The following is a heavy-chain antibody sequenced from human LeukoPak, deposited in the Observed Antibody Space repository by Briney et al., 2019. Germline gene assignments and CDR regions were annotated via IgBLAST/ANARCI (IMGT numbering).Heavy chain of an antibody. J-gene: IGHJ4*02. Sequence: GGTLRLSCAASGFTFSSYGMHWVRQAPGKGLEWVAFIRYDGSNKYYADSVKGRFTISRDNSKNTLYLQMNSLRAEDTAVYYCAKDRQDIVVVPAAMPLASPGYCDYWGQGTLVTVSS. CDR3: AKDRQDIVVVPAAMPLASPGYCDY. CDR2: IRYDGSNK. V-gene: IGHV3-30*02. D-gene: IGHD2-2*01. CDR1: GFTFSSYG.